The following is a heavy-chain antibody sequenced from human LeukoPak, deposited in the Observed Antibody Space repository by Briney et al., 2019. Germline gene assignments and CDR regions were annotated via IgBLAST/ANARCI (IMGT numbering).Heavy chain of an antibody. V-gene: IGHV1-18*01. CDR3: AREYGSGIPHYGMDV. J-gene: IGHJ6*02. CDR1: GYTFTSYG. D-gene: IGHD3-10*01. Sequence: GASVKVSCKASGYTFTSYGISWVRQAPGQGLEWMGWISAYNGNINYAQKLQGRVTMTTDTSTSTAYMELRSLRSDDTAVYYCAREYGSGIPHYGMDVWGQGTTVTVSS. CDR2: ISAYNGNI.